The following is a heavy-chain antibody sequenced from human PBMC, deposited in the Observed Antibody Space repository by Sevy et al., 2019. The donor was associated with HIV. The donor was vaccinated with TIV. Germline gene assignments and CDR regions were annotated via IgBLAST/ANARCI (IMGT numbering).Heavy chain of an antibody. D-gene: IGHD2-15*01. CDR1: NDSVSSGTFH. CDR2: IYSSGNT. Sequence: SETLSLTCTVSNDSVSSGTFHWSWIRQPPQKGLEWIGYIYSSGNTNYNPSLKSRVTISVDTSKKQFSLRRNSVTAAETAVYYCARLRWPEAHFDYWGQGTLVTVS. CDR3: ARLRWPEAHFDY. J-gene: IGHJ4*02. V-gene: IGHV4-61*01.